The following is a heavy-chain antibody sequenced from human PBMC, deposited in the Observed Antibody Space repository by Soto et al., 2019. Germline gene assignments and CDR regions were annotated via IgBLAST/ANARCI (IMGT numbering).Heavy chain of an antibody. V-gene: IGHV3-23*01. J-gene: IGHJ4*02. CDR2: ITGSGGTT. D-gene: IGHD3-10*01. Sequence: GGSLRLSCAASGFTFSSYGMSWVRQAPGKGLEWVSAITGSGGTTYYADSVKGRFTISRDNSKNTLYLQMNTLRAEDTAVYYCGRLFDSGHGPFDYWGQGTLVTVSS. CDR3: GRLFDSGHGPFDY. CDR1: GFTFSSYG.